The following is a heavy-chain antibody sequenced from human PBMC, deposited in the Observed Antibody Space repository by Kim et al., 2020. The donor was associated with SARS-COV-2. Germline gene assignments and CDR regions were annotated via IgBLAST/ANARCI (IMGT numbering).Heavy chain of an antibody. Sequence: SRVTISADTSKNQFSLKLSSVTAADTAVYYCARGRTVLWFGELLRGYFDYWGQGILVTVSS. CDR3: ARGRTVLWFGELLRGYFDY. J-gene: IGHJ4*02. D-gene: IGHD3-10*01. V-gene: IGHV4-34*01.